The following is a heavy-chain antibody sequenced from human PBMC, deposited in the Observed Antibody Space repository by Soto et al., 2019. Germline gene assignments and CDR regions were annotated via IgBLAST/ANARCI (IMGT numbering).Heavy chain of an antibody. CDR2: FDPEDGET. CDR3: ATAVLHSYATLRDYYYYYMDV. V-gene: IGHV1-24*01. CDR1: GYTLTELS. Sequence: AASVKVSCKVSGYTLTELSMHWVRQAPGKGLEWMGGFDPEDGETIYAQKFQGRVTMTEDTSTDTAYMELSSLRSEDTAVYYCATAVLHSYATLRDYYYYYMDVWGKGTTVTVSS. J-gene: IGHJ6*03. D-gene: IGHD2-8*01.